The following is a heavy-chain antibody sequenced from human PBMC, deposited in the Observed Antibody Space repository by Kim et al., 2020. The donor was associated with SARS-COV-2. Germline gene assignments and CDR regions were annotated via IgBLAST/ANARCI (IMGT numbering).Heavy chain of an antibody. CDR3: ARDNRPTDYDFWSGYYRGWYFDY. J-gene: IGHJ4*02. D-gene: IGHD3-3*01. CDR2: IYSGGST. V-gene: IGHV3-66*01. Sequence: GGSLRLSCAASGFTVSSNYMSWVRQAPGKGLEWVSVIYSGGSTYYADSVKGRFTISRDNSKNTLYLQMNSLRAEDTAVYYCARDNRPTDYDFWSGYYRGWYFDYWGQGTLVTVSS. CDR1: GFTVSSNY.